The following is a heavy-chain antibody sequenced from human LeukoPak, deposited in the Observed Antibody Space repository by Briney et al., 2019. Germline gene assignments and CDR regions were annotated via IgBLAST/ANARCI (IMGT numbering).Heavy chain of an antibody. V-gene: IGHV4-31*03. J-gene: IGHJ3*02. CDR3: AREMVRDAFDI. CDR1: GGSISRDGHY. Sequence: PSETLSLTCTVSGGSISRDGHYWRWIRQYPGKGLESIGSVSSSGTTTYNPSLKSRVTISLDTSQNQFSLNLRSLTAADTAVYYCAREMVRDAFDIWGQGTMVTVSS. D-gene: IGHD2-8*01. CDR2: VSSSGTT.